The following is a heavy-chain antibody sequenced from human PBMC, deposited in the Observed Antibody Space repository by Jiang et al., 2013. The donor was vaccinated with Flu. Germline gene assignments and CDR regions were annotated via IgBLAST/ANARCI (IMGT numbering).Heavy chain of an antibody. V-gene: IGHV4-59*01. Sequence: GSGLVKPSETLSLTCSVSGGYMNIYQWNWIRQPPGKGLEWIGYISHSGSSNCNPSLESRVNISLDTSKNQFSLKLASVTAADTAVYYCARARNDYGDSRAGVDNWGQGTLVTVSS. J-gene: IGHJ4*02. CDR1: GGYMNIYQ. CDR3: ARARNDYGDSRAGVDN. CDR2: ISHSGSS. D-gene: IGHD4-17*01.